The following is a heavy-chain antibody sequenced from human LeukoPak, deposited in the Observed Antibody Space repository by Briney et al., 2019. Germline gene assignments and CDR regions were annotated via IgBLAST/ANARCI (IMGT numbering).Heavy chain of an antibody. V-gene: IGHV1-69*04. Sequence: SVKVSCKASGGTFSSYAISWVRQAPGQGLEWMGRIIPSLGIATYAQKFQGRVTITADKSTSTAYMELSRLRSEDTAMYYCARDPSTVTTRTYPLDYWGQGTPVTVSS. CDR3: ARDPSTVTTRTYPLDY. J-gene: IGHJ4*02. D-gene: IGHD4-17*01. CDR2: IIPSLGIA. CDR1: GGTFSSYA.